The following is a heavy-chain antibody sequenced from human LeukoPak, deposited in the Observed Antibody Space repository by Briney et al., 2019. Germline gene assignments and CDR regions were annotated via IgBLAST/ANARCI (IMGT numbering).Heavy chain of an antibody. CDR2: ISHDESNK. CDR3: AKDPYSGSFEYFQH. V-gene: IGHV3-30*18. Sequence: GGSLRLSCAASGFTFSSYGMHWVRQAPGKGLEWVAVISHDESNKYYADSVKGRFTISRDNSKNTLYLQMNGLRAEDTAVYYCAKDPYSGSFEYFQHWGQGTLVTVSS. D-gene: IGHD1-26*01. J-gene: IGHJ1*01. CDR1: GFTFSSYG.